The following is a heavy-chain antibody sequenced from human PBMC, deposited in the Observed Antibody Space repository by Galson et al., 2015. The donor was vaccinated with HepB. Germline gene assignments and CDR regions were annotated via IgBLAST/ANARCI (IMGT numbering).Heavy chain of an antibody. V-gene: IGHV3-48*01. CDR1: GFTFSSYS. J-gene: IGHJ4*02. CDR2: ISSSSSTI. CDR3: ARDYGDPPRLHFDY. D-gene: IGHD4-17*01. Sequence: SLRLSCAASGFTFSSYSMNWVRQAPGKGLEWVSYISSSSSTIYYADSVKGRFTISRDNAKNSLYLLINNLRAEDTAVFYCARDYGDPPRLHFDYWGQGTLVTVSS.